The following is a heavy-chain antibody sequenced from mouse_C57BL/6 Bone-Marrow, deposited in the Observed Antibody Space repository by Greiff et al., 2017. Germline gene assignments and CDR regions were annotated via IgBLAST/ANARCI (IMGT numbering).Heavy chain of an antibody. Sequence: EVKLVESGGDLVKPGGSLKLSCAASGFTFSSYGMSWVRQTPDKRLEWVATISSGGSYTYYPDSVKGRFTISRDNAKNTLYLQMSSLKSEDTAMYCCARGGLRAAWFAYWGQGTLVTVSA. J-gene: IGHJ3*01. CDR3: ARGGLRAAWFAY. CDR2: ISSGGSYT. D-gene: IGHD1-1*01. CDR1: GFTFSSYG. V-gene: IGHV5-6*02.